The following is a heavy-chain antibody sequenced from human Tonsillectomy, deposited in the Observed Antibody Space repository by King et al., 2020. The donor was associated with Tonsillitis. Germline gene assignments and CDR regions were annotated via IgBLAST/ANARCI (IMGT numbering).Heavy chain of an antibody. CDR3: SRQTSSVHDY. V-gene: IGHV3-73*02. D-gene: IGHD6-19*01. CDR1: GFTLSDSH. Sequence: VQLVESGGGLVQPGGSLKLSCAASGFTLSDSHMHWVRQASGKGLEWVGHIRSKVNNYATAYAESVKGRFGISRDDSNNMAYLQMNSLKTEDTAVYYCSRQTSSVHDYWGQGILVTVSS. CDR2: IRSKVNNYAT. J-gene: IGHJ4*02.